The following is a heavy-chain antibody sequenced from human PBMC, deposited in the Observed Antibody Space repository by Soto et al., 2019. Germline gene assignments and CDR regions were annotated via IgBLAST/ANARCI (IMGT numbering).Heavy chain of an antibody. CDR2: IIPIFGTA. CDR1: GGTFSSYA. D-gene: IGHD2-21*02. V-gene: IGHV1-69*01. Sequence: QVQLVQSGAEVKKPGSSVKVSYKASGGTFSSYAISWVRQAPGQGLEWMGGIIPIFGTANYAQKFQGRVTITADESTSTAYMELSSLRSEDTAVYYCARAPGDGSYYYYYYGMDVWGQGTTVTVSS. CDR3: ARAPGDGSYYYYYYGMDV. J-gene: IGHJ6*02.